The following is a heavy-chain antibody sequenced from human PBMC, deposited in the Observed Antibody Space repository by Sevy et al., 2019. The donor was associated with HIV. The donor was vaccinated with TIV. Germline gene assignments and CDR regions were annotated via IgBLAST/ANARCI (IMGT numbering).Heavy chain of an antibody. CDR2: IKEDGSEK. J-gene: IGHJ4*02. Sequence: GGCLRLSCAASGFTFSTHWMSWVRQAPGKGLEWMANIKEDGSEKYYVDSVKGRFTISRDNAKNSLFLQMNSLRAEDTAVYYCAKDVYWGQGTLVTVSS. CDR3: AKDVY. V-gene: IGHV3-7*03. CDR1: GFTFSTHW.